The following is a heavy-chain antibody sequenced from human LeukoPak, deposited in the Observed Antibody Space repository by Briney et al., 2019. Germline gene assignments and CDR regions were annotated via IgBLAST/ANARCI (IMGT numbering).Heavy chain of an antibody. Sequence: GASLRLSGAASGFTFSSYAMSWVRQAPGTGLEWVSAISGSGGSTYYADSVKGRFTISRDNSKNTLYLQMNSLRAEDTAVYYCAKGIVGATRGADYWGQGALVTVSS. CDR1: GFTFSSYA. J-gene: IGHJ4*02. CDR2: ISGSGGST. V-gene: IGHV3-23*01. CDR3: AKGIVGATRGADY. D-gene: IGHD1-26*01.